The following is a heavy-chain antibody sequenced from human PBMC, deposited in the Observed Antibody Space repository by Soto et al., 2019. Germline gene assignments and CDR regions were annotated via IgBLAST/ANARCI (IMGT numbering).Heavy chain of an antibody. Sequence: GGSLRLSCAASGFTFSSYAMHWVRQAPGKGLEWVAVISYDGSNKYYADSVKGRFTISRDNSKNTLYLQMNSLRAEDTAVYYCARDRGEVVPVYGMDVWGQGTTVTVSS. CDR3: ARDRGEVVPVYGMDV. D-gene: IGHD2-2*01. J-gene: IGHJ6*02. CDR2: ISYDGSNK. V-gene: IGHV3-30-3*01. CDR1: GFTFSSYA.